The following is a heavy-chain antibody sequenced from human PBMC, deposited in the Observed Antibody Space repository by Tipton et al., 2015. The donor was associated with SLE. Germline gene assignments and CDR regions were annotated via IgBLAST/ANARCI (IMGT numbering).Heavy chain of an antibody. Sequence: PLVQSGAEVKKPVSSVKVSCMASGYTFTSYGINWVRQATGQGLEWMGWMNPNSGNTGYAQKFQGRVTMTRNTSISTAYMELSRLRSEDTAVYYCARAAHAKMSAFDVWGQGTMVSVSS. V-gene: IGHV1-8*02. CDR2: MNPNSGNT. CDR3: ARAAHAKMSAFDV. J-gene: IGHJ3*01. CDR1: GYTFTSYG.